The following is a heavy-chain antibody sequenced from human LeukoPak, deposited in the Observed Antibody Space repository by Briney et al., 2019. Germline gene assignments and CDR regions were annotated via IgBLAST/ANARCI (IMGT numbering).Heavy chain of an antibody. Sequence: GGSLRLSCAASGFTFSSYSMNWVRQAPGKGLEWVSSISSSSSYIYYADSVKGRFTISRDNAKNSLYLQMNSLRAEDTAVYYCARHPGYSSSWYSPSDYWGQGTPVTVSS. D-gene: IGHD6-13*01. CDR1: GFTFSSYS. CDR3: ARHPGYSSSWYSPSDY. CDR2: ISSSSSYI. V-gene: IGHV3-21*01. J-gene: IGHJ4*02.